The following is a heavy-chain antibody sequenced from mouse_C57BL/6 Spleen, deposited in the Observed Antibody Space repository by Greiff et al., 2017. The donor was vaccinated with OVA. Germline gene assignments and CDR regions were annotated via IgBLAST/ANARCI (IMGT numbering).Heavy chain of an antibody. CDR2: IRSKSSNYAT. CDR1: GFTFNTYA. D-gene: IGHD6-1*01. Sequence: DAGGGLVQPKGSLKLSCAASGFTFNTYAMHWVRQAPGKGLEWVARIRSKSSNYATYYADSVKDRFTISRDDSQSMLYLQMNNLKTEDTAMYYCVRERPLAYYFDYWGQGTTLTVSS. V-gene: IGHV10-3*01. CDR3: VRERPLAYYFDY. J-gene: IGHJ2*01.